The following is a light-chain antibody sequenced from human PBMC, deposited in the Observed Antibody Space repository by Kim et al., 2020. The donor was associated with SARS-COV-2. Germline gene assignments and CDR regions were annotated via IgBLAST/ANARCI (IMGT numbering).Light chain of an antibody. CDR3: QQYNNWPST. CDR2: AAS. Sequence: SPGETSTLARRASQGVSSNLAWYQQNPGQAPRHLIYAASTGATGIPARFSGSGSGTEFTLTISRLQSEDFAVYYCQQYNNWPSTFGGGTKLEI. J-gene: IGKJ4*01. V-gene: IGKV3-15*01. CDR1: QGVSSN.